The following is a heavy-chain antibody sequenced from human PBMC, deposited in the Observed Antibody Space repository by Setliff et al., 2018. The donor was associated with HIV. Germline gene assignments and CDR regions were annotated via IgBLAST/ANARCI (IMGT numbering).Heavy chain of an antibody. CDR3: ARPSLYHNNHGYYDAFDI. CDR1: GGTFSTYS. D-gene: IGHD3-22*01. J-gene: IGHJ3*02. CDR2: ISAYNGNT. Sequence: ASVKVSCKASGGTFSTYSMNWVRQAPGQGLEWMGWISAYNGNTNYAQKLQGRVTMTTDTSTSKAYMELRSLRSDDTAVYYCARPSLYHNNHGYYDAFDIWGQGTTVTVSS. V-gene: IGHV1-18*01.